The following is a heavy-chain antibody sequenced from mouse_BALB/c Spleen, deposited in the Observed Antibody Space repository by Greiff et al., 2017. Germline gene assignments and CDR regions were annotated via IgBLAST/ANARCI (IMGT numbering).Heavy chain of an antibody. D-gene: IGHD1-2*01. Sequence: QVQLQQPGAELVKPGASVKMSCKASGYTFTSYWMHWVKQRPGQGLEWIGVIDPSDSYTSYNQKFKGKATLTVDTSSSTAYMQLSSLTSEDSAVYYCTRGDYGYNGYFDVWGAGTTVTVSS. CDR2: IDPSDSYT. J-gene: IGHJ1*01. V-gene: IGHV1S127*01. CDR1: GYTFTSYW. CDR3: TRGDYGYNGYFDV.